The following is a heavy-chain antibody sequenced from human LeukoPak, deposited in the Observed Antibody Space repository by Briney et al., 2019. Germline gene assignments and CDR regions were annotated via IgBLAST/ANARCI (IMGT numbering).Heavy chain of an antibody. J-gene: IGHJ4*02. Sequence: GGSLRLSCAASGFTVSNNFMSWVRQAPGKGLEWVSIIYSDGSTYYADSVKGRFTISRDNSKNTLYLQMNSLRAEDTAVYYCARDLTSYDYVWDFWGQGTLVTVSS. V-gene: IGHV3-66*01. CDR2: IYSDGST. CDR1: GFTVSNNF. CDR3: ARDLTSYDYVWDF. D-gene: IGHD3-16*01.